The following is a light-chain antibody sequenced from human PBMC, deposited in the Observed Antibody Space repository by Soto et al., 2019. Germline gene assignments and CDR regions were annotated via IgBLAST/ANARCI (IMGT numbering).Light chain of an antibody. Sequence: QSVLTQPASVSGSPGQSITISCTGTSSDIGTCKYVSWFQHHPGKAPKLIIFEVSNRPSGISDRFSGFKSANTAYLTISGVQPEDEADYHCSSYTTIKTVVFGGGTKLTVL. CDR3: SSYTTIKTVV. J-gene: IGLJ2*01. V-gene: IGLV2-14*01. CDR1: SSDIGTCKY. CDR2: EVS.